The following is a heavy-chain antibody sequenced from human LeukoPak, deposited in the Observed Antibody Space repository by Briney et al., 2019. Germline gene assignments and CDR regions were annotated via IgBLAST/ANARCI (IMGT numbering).Heavy chain of an antibody. V-gene: IGHV4-59*01. J-gene: IGHJ4*02. CDR2: IYYSGST. D-gene: IGHD5-24*01. CDR3: ARCRDGYNYGFDY. Sequence: SETLSLTCTVSGGSISSYYWSWIRQPPGKGLEWIGYIYYSGSTNYNPSLKSRVTISVDTSKNQFSLKLSSVTAADTAVYYCARCRDGYNYGFDYWGQGTLVTVSS. CDR1: GGSISSYY.